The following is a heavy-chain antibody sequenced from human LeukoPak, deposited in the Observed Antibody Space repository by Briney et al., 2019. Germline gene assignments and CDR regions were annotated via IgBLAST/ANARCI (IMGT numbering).Heavy chain of an antibody. Sequence: SVKVSFKASGGTFSSYAISWVRQPPGQGLEWMGRIIPIFGIANYAQKFQGRVTITADKSTSTAYMELSSLRSEDTAVYYCARDHTGITIFGGSWFDPWGQGTLVTVSS. CDR1: GGTFSSYA. CDR3: ARDHTGITIFGGSWFDP. J-gene: IGHJ5*02. CDR2: IIPIFGIA. V-gene: IGHV1-69*10. D-gene: IGHD3-3*01.